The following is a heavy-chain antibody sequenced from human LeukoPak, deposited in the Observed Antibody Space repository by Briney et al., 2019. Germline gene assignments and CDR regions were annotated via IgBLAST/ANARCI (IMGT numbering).Heavy chain of an antibody. D-gene: IGHD2-15*01. Sequence: GGSLRLSCAASGFTFSNYGIHWVRQAPGKGLEWVAVISYGGNNKYYADSVKGRFTISRDNSKNTLLLQMNSLRAEDTAVYYCAKGVDYCSGGSCPADYWGPGTLVTVSS. CDR3: AKGVDYCSGGSCPADY. CDR2: ISYGGNNK. V-gene: IGHV3-30*18. J-gene: IGHJ4*02. CDR1: GFTFSNYG.